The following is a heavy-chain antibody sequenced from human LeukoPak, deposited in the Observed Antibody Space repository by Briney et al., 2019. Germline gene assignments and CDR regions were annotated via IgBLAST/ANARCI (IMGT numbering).Heavy chain of an antibody. CDR3: ARGRWLQKRRPFDY. CDR2: INHSGST. CDR1: GGSFSGYY. D-gene: IGHD5-24*01. J-gene: IGHJ4*02. V-gene: IGHV4-34*01. Sequence: SETPSLTCAVYGGSFSGYYWSWIRQPPGKGLEWIGEINHSGSTNYNPSLKSRVTISVDTSKNQFSLKLSSVTAADTAVYYCARGRWLQKRRPFDYWGQGTLVTVSS.